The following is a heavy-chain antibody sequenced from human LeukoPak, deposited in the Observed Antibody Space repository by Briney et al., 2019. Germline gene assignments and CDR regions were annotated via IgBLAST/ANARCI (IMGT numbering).Heavy chain of an antibody. CDR3: ATARYSSSWFSF. CDR1: VYTLTELS. CDR2: FDPEDGET. Sequence: ASVTVSFKVSVYTLTELSMHWVRQAPGKGLEGMGGFDPEDGETIYAQKFQGRVTMTEDTSTDTAYMELSSLRSEDTAVYYCATARYSSSWFSFWGQGTLVTVSS. J-gene: IGHJ4*02. V-gene: IGHV1-24*01. D-gene: IGHD6-13*01.